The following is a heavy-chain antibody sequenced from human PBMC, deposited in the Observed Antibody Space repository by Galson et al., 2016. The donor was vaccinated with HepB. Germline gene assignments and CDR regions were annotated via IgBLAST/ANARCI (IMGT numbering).Heavy chain of an antibody. V-gene: IGHV4-4*02. J-gene: IGHJ4*02. CDR2: IYHSGST. D-gene: IGHD2-2*01. CDR1: GASISSTNW. CDR3: ASGIYITSWYAPVLSY. Sequence: SETLSLTCVVSGASISSTNWWNWVRQPPGKGLEWIGEIYHSGSTKYSPSLESRVTIEVDKAKNLFSLRLTSVTAADTAVYYCASGIYITSWYAPVLSYWGQGSLVTVSS.